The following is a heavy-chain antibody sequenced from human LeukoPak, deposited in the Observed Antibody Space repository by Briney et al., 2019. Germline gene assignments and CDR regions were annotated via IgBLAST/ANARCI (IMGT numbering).Heavy chain of an antibody. V-gene: IGHV3-23*01. J-gene: IGHJ5*01. CDR3: ARDRPNFHENSGHYYRRDGDS. D-gene: IGHD3-22*01. CDR2: MWGTGGCT. Sequence: AGGSLTLSCEASGFTFYMYAMSWVRQAPGKGLEWVANMWGTGGCTFYTDSEKGRFTISRDNSKNVLYLRMNSLTAEDTAIYYCARDRPNFHENSGHYYRRDGDSWGQGTLVTVSS. CDR1: GFTFYMYA.